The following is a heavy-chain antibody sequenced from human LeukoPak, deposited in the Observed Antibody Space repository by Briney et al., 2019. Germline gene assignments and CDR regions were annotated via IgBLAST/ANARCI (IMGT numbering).Heavy chain of an antibody. CDR1: GGSISNYY. J-gene: IGHJ4*02. V-gene: IGHV4-59*12. CDR2: SYYSGNT. Sequence: SETLSLTCTVSGGSISNYYWSWIRQPPGKGLEWIGYSYYSGNTNYNPSLKSRVSILVDPSKNHFSLKLSSVTAADTAVYYCARGASGIQLNSWGQGALVTVSS. D-gene: IGHD5-18*01. CDR3: ARGASGIQLNS.